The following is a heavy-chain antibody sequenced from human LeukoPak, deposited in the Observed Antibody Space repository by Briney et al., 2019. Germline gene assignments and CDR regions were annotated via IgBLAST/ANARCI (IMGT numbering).Heavy chain of an antibody. J-gene: IGHJ4*02. Sequence: GGSLRLSCAASGFTFSSYSMNRVRQAPGKGLEWVSSISSSSSYIYYADSVKGRFTISRDNAKDSLYLQMNSLRAEDTAVYYCARDTGYSSSSEAYWGQGTLVTVSS. CDR2: ISSSSSYI. D-gene: IGHD6-6*01. V-gene: IGHV3-21*01. CDR3: ARDTGYSSSSEAY. CDR1: GFTFSSYS.